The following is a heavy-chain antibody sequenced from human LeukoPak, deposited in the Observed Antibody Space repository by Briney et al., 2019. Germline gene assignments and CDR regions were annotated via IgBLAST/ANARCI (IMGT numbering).Heavy chain of an antibody. J-gene: IGHJ4*02. CDR2: ISYDGGNT. CDR1: GFTFSSYA. V-gene: IGHV3-30*01. CDR3: ARDSTYYYGSGSSGPHYFDY. Sequence: GSLRLSGAASGFTFSSYAMHWVRQAPGKGLEWVAVISYDGGNTYYADSVKGRFTISRDNSKNTLYLQLNSLRAEDTAVYYCARDSTYYYGSGSSGPHYFDYWGQGTLVTVSS. D-gene: IGHD3-10*01.